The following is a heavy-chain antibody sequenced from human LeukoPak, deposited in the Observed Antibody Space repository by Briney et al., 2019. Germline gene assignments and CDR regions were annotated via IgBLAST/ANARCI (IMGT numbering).Heavy chain of an antibody. CDR3: ASIVVVTAAIDY. J-gene: IGHJ4*02. Sequence: SQTLSLTCAVSGGSISSDDYCWSWIRQSPGKGLEWIGFIYYSGSTYNNPSLKSRVTISVDTSKNQFSLKLRSVTAADTAVYYCASIVVVTAAIDYWGQGTLVTVSS. D-gene: IGHD2-21*02. V-gene: IGHV4-30-4*01. CDR2: IYYSGST. CDR1: GGSISSDDYC.